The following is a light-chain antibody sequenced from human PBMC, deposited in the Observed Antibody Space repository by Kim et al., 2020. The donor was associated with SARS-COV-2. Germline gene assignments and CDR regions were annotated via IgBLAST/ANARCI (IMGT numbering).Light chain of an antibody. CDR2: DNN. V-gene: IGLV1-51*01. CDR1: NSNIGNHY. J-gene: IGLJ2*01. Sequence: GQKVPISCSGSNSNIGNHYVSWYQHLPGTAPKLLIYDNNKRPSGIPDRFSGSKSGTSATLGITGLQTGDEADYYCVTWDTILSEVLFGGGTQLTVL. CDR3: VTWDTILSEVL.